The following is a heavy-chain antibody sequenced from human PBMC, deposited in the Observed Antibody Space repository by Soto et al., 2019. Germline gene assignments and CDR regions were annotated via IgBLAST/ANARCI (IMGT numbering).Heavy chain of an antibody. D-gene: IGHD3-16*01. CDR3: ARVRFRRTWFDP. J-gene: IGHJ5*02. CDR2: MHPDSGNT. V-gene: IGHV1-8*01. Sequence: QVQLVQSGAEVKKPGASVKVSCKASGYTFTNYDIHWVRQATGQGLEWMGWMHPDSGNTGQSKQFQGSDTTTRDTSISTAYTELSSLRSEDTAVYYCARVRFRRTWFDPWGQGTLVTVSS. CDR1: GYTFTNYD.